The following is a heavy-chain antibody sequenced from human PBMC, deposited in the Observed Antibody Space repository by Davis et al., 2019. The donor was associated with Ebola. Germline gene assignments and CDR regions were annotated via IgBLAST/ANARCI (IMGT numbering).Heavy chain of an antibody. J-gene: IGHJ4*02. Sequence: PSETLSLTCAVYGESFSGYHWSWIRQPPGKGLEWIGEIHSRGSTNYNPSFKSRVTISVDTSKNQFSLKLSSVTAADTAVYYCARHVPSSSWLDYWGQGTLVTVSS. CDR2: IHSRGST. V-gene: IGHV4-34*01. CDR1: GESFSGYH. CDR3: ARHVPSSSWLDY. D-gene: IGHD6-13*01.